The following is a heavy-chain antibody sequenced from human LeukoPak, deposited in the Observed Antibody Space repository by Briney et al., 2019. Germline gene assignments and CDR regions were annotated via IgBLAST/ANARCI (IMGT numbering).Heavy chain of an antibody. CDR3: AKGNSGSYRFDAFDI. Sequence: GGSLRLSCAASGFTFSSYGMHWVRQAPGKGLEWVAFIRYDGSNKYYADSVKGRFTISRDNSKDTLYLQMNSLRAEDTAVYYCAKGNSGSYRFDAFDIWGQGTMVTVSS. D-gene: IGHD1-26*01. J-gene: IGHJ3*02. CDR1: GFTFSSYG. V-gene: IGHV3-30*02. CDR2: IRYDGSNK.